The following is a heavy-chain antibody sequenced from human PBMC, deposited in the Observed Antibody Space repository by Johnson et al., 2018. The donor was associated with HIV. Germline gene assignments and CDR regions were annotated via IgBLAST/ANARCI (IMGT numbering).Heavy chain of an antibody. CDR2: IFTVGAV. CDR1: GITVSSNY. D-gene: IGHD3-10*01. CDR3: ARSLLWFREFNDAFDI. Sequence: VQLVESGGGLAQPGGSLRLSCAASGITVSSNYMSWVRQAPGKGLEWVSVIFTVGAVYYADSVKGRFTISRDNSKNFLYLKMNSLRAEDPAVYYCARSLLWFREFNDAFDIWGQGTMVTVSS. J-gene: IGHJ3*02. V-gene: IGHV3-66*02.